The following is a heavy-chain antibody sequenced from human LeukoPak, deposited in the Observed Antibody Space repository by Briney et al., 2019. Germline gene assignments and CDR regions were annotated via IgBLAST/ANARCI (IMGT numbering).Heavy chain of an antibody. D-gene: IGHD2-2*01. J-gene: IGHJ6*02. CDR2: MNPNSGNI. CDR1: GYTFTSYD. V-gene: IGHV1-8*01. CDR3: AVYCSSTSCYPYYYGMDV. Sequence: GASVKVSCKASGYTFTSYDINWVRQATGQGLEWMGWMNPNSGNIGYAQKFQGRVTMTRNTSISTAYMELSSLRSEDTAVYYCAVYCSSTSCYPYYYGMDVWGQGTTVTVSS.